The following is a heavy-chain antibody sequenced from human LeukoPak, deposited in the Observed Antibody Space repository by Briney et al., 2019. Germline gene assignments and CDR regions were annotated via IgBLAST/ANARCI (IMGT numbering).Heavy chain of an antibody. D-gene: IGHD5-18*01. CDR2: IIPICGTA. J-gene: IGHJ6*03. CDR1: GGTFSSYA. Sequence: SVKVSCKASGGTFSSYAISWVRQAPGQGLEWMEGIIPICGTAHYAQKVQGRVTLTTDESTSTATMELNIRRSEDTAVYYCARATQLWGHYYDMDVWGKGTTVTVSS. V-gene: IGHV1-69*05. CDR3: ARATQLWGHYYDMDV.